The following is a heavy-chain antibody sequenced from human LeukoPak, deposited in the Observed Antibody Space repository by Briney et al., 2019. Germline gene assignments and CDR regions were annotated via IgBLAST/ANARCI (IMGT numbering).Heavy chain of an antibody. Sequence: GGSLRLSCAASGFTFSRYDMHRVRQAPGKGLEWVAVISYDGSNKYADSVKGRFTISRDNSKNTVYLQMNSLRVEDTAVYYCAREGPYSSSWYVPHSFDYWGQGTLATVSS. J-gene: IGHJ4*02. CDR1: GFTFSRYD. V-gene: IGHV3-30*04. CDR3: AREGPYSSSWYVPHSFDY. D-gene: IGHD6-13*01. CDR2: ISYDGSNK.